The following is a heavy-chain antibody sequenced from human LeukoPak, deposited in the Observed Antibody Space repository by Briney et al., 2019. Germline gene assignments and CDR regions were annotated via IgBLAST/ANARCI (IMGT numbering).Heavy chain of an antibody. CDR2: INPNGDDT. CDR1: GYTFSGHY. D-gene: IGHD3-10*01. V-gene: IGHV1-2*02. J-gene: IGHJ4*02. Sequence: ASVKVSCKASGYTFSGHYMHWVPQAPGQGLEWVGWINPNGDDTNYAQKFQGRVTMTRDTSISTAYMELNRLRADDTALYYCATDPPNPGIYYDYWGQGTLVTVSS. CDR3: ATDPPNPGIYYDY.